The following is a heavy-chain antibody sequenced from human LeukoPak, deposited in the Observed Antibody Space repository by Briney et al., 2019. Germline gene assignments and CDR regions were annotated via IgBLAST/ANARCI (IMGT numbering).Heavy chain of an antibody. V-gene: IGHV4-59*08. CDR3: ARQEAVAGPYYYYYGMDV. J-gene: IGHJ6*02. D-gene: IGHD6-19*01. CDR2: IYYSGST. Sequence: PSETLSLTCTVSGGSISSYYWSWIRQPPGKGLEWIGYIYYSGSTNYNPSLKSRVTISVDTSKNQLSLKLSSVTAADTAVYYCARQEAVAGPYYYYYGMDVWGQGTTVTVSS. CDR1: GGSISSYY.